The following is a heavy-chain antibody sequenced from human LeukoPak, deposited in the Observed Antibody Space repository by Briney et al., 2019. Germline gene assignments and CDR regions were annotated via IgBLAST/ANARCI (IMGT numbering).Heavy chain of an antibody. J-gene: IGHJ4*02. V-gene: IGHV3-21*01. D-gene: IGHD6-13*01. Sequence: GGSLRLSCAASGFTFSSYSMNWVRQAPGKGLGWVSSISSSSSYIYYADSVKGRFTISRDNAKNSLYLQMNSLRAEDTAVYYCARDLSSSGTYYFDYWGQGTLVTVSS. CDR1: GFTFSSYS. CDR3: ARDLSSSGTYYFDY. CDR2: ISSSSSYI.